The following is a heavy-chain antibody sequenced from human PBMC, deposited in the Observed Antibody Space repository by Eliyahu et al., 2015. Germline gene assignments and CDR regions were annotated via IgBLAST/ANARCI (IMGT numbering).Heavy chain of an antibody. V-gene: IGHV3-74*01. CDR1: GFTFSLXW. Sequence: EDHLVQSGGXVIQPGGSLXXXCAASGFTFSLXWMHWLRQGPGKGLVWVSGINSDGTIRDYADSVKGRFTISRDNAKNTLFLHLNSLRVEDMAVYYCVRSRGEGFDFWGQGTLVTVSS. J-gene: IGHJ4*02. D-gene: IGHD3-10*01. CDR2: INSDGTIR. CDR3: VRSRGEGFDF.